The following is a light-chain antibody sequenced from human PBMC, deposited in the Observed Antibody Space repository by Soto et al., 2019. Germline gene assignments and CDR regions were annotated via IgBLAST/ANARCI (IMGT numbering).Light chain of an antibody. CDR2: DAS. Sequence: EIVLTQSPATLSLSPGERATLSCRASQSVSSYLAWYQQKPGQAPRLLIYDASNRATGIPARFSGSGSGTDFTLTISSLEPEDFAVYYCQQRSNWRETFGGGTKVDI. CDR1: QSVSSY. V-gene: IGKV3-11*01. CDR3: QQRSNWRET. J-gene: IGKJ4*01.